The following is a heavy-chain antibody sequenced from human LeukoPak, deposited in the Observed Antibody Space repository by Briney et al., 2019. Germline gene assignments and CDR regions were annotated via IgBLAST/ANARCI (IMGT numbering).Heavy chain of an antibody. J-gene: IGHJ5*02. CDR1: GYTFTSYY. D-gene: IGHD6-19*01. V-gene: IGHV1-46*01. CDR3: ARDWASSGWSNWFTP. CDR2: INPSGGST. Sequence: GASVKVSCKASGYTFTSYYMHWVRQAPGQGLEWMGIINPSGGSTSYAQKFQGRVTMTSDTSTSTVYMELSSLRSEDTAVYYCARDWASSGWSNWFTPWGQGTLVTVSS.